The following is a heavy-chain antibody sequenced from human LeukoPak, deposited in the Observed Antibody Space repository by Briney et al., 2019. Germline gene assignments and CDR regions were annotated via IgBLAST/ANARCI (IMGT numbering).Heavy chain of an antibody. J-gene: IGHJ4*02. CDR3: AREVGSTTSTTSYSGRGTFDY. V-gene: IGHV4-61*02. CDR2: IYTSGST. Sequence: SSETLSLTCTVSGGSISSGSYYWSWIRQPAGKGLEWIGRIYTSGSTNYNPSLKSRVTISVDTSKNQFSLKLSSVTAADTAVYYCAREVGSTTSTTSYSGRGTFDYWGQGTLVTVSS. D-gene: IGHD5-12*01. CDR1: GGSISSGSYY.